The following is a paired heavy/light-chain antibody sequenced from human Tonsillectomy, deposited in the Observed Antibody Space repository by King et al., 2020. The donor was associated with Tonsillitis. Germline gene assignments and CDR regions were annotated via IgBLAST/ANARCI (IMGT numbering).Heavy chain of an antibody. D-gene: IGHD3-9*01. J-gene: IGHJ4*02. CDR3: ARDLDWAFDY. V-gene: IGHV3-48*01. CDR1: GFSFSRYS. Sequence: EVQLVASGGDLVQPGGSLTLSCAASGFSFSRYSMNWVRQAPGKGLEWISYISGTTSPVTYADSVEGRFTISRDNGKNSLYLHVNSLRVEDTAVYFCARDLDWAFDYWGQGTLVIVSS. CDR2: ISGTTSPV.
Light chain of an antibody. J-gene: IGLJ3*02. CDR1: SSDIGNYNL. V-gene: IGLV2-23*02. CDR2: VVD. CDR3: CSRAGGFTWV. Sequence: SALTQPASVSGSPGQSVTISCTGTSSDIGNYNLVSWYQQHPGKAPKLIISVVDRRPSGVSNRFSDSKSGNTASLTISGLQAEDEADYFCCSRAGGFTWVFGGGTKLTVL.